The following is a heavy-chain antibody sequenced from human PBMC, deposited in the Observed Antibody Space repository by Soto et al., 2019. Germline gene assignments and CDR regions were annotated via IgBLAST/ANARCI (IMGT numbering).Heavy chain of an antibody. D-gene: IGHD6-13*01. J-gene: IGHJ6*02. CDR3: AGSIAAAGPYYYYYGMDV. CDR1: GYTFTSYG. V-gene: IGHV1-18*01. Sequence: ASVKVSCKASGYTFTSYGISWVRQAPGQGLEWMGWISAYNGNTNYAQKLQGRVTMTTDTSTSTAYMELRSLRSDDTAVYYCAGSIAAAGPYYYYYGMDVWGQGTTVTVSS. CDR2: ISAYNGNT.